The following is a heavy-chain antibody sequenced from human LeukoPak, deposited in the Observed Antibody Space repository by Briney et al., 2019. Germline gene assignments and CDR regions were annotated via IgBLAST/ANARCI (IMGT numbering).Heavy chain of an antibody. CDR1: GFTFSTFD. CDR3: ARLRYYAMDV. J-gene: IGHJ6*02. V-gene: IGHV3-48*01. Sequence: GGSLRLSCAASGFTFSTFDMNWVRQAPGKGLEWVSYISSGSSTIYYADSVKGRFTISRDNAKNSLYLQMNSLRAEGTAVYYCARLRYYAMDVWGQGTTVIVSS. CDR2: ISSGSSTI.